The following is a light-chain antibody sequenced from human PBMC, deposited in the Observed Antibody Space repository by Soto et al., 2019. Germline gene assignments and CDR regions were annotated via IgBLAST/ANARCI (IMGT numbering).Light chain of an antibody. Sequence: DIQLXXSXXXXSXXXGXXVTXTCRASQGINNYLAWHQQKPGKAPELLIYGASTLDDGVPSRFSGSGSGTEFILTISSLQPEDFATYYCQQLKAYPFTFGPGTKVDI. CDR1: QGINNY. J-gene: IGKJ3*01. V-gene: IGKV1-9*01. CDR2: GAS. CDR3: QQLKAYPFT.